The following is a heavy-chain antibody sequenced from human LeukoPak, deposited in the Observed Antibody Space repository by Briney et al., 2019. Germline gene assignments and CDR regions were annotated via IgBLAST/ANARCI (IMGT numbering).Heavy chain of an antibody. V-gene: IGHV3-74*01. D-gene: IGHD4-23*01. Sequence: GGPLRLSCAVSGFTFSSYWMHWVGQAPGKGLVWVSRIDRDGSRINYADSVKGRFTISRDNGKNTLFLQMNSLRAEDAAVYYCVRGNDYGGPHYWGQGTLVTVSS. CDR3: VRGNDYGGPHY. CDR2: IDRDGSRI. J-gene: IGHJ4*02. CDR1: GFTFSSYW.